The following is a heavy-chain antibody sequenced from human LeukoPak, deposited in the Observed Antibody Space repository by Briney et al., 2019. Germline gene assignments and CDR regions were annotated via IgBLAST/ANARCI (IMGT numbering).Heavy chain of an antibody. Sequence: GGSLRLSCAASGFTFSSYAKSLVRQPPGEGLELGSAISGSGGSTYYADSVKGRFTISRDNSKNTLYLQMNSLRAEDTAVYYCAKEGTIVERHFDYWGQGTLVTVSS. CDR1: GFTFSSYA. D-gene: IGHD1-1*01. CDR2: ISGSGGST. V-gene: IGHV3-23*01. CDR3: AKEGTIVERHFDY. J-gene: IGHJ4*02.